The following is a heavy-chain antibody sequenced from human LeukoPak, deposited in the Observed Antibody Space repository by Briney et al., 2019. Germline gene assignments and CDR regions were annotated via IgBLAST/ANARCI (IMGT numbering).Heavy chain of an antibody. CDR2: IYYSGST. Sequence: SETLSLTCSVSGGSINGYYWSWIRQPPGKGLEWIGNIYYSGSTNYNPSLKSRVTISVDTSKNQFSLKLSSVTAADTAVYYCARTLNYYDDFDYWGQGTLVTVSS. CDR1: GGSINGYY. D-gene: IGHD3-22*01. CDR3: ARTLNYYDDFDY. V-gene: IGHV4-59*01. J-gene: IGHJ4*02.